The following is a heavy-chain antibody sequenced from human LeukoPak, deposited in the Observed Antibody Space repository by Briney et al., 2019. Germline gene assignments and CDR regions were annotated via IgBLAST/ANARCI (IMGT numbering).Heavy chain of an antibody. Sequence: SETLSLTCTVPGGSISSRSYYWGRIRQPPGKGLEWIGSIYYSGSTYYNPSLKSRVTISVDTSKNQFSLKLSSVTAADTAVYYCARGGSSIAVAGTPSDYWGQGTLVTVSS. CDR2: IYYSGST. CDR3: ARGGSSIAVAGTPSDY. V-gene: IGHV4-39*07. CDR1: GGSISSRSYY. D-gene: IGHD6-19*01. J-gene: IGHJ4*02.